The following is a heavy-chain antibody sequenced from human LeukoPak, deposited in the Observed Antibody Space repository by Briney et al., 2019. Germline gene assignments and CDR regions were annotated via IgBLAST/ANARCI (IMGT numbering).Heavy chain of an antibody. V-gene: IGHV3-23*01. D-gene: IGHD3-10*01. CDR1: GFTFSSYG. J-gene: IGHJ4*02. Sequence: GGSLRLSCAASGFTFSSYGMSWVRQAPGKGLEWVSGISGSGGNTYYADSVKGRFTISRDNSKNTLYLQMNSLRAEDTAVYYCARGAMVRGVTTPGWYFDYWGQGTLVTVSS. CDR2: ISGSGGNT. CDR3: ARGAMVRGVTTPGWYFDY.